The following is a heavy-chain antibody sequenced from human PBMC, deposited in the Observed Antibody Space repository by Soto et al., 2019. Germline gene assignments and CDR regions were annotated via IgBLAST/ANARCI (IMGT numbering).Heavy chain of an antibody. V-gene: IGHV3-30*03. Sequence: PGGSLRLSCAASGFTFSSYGMHWVRQAPGKGLEWVAVISYDGSNKYSADSVKGRFTISRDNSKNTLYLQMNSLRAEDMAVYYCAREGECTSDNCYSHACDIWGQGTMVTVSS. CDR3: AREGECTSDNCYSHACDI. CDR2: ISYDGSNK. J-gene: IGHJ3*02. D-gene: IGHD2-15*01. CDR1: GFTFSSYG.